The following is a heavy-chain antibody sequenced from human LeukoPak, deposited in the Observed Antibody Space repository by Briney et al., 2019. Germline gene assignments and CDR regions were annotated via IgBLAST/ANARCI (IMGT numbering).Heavy chain of an antibody. J-gene: IGHJ3*02. D-gene: IGHD4-17*01. V-gene: IGHV4-4*07. CDR1: CGSISTYY. CDR2: IYTSGST. Sequence: PTDTLYLTYTLSCGSISTYYWTWIQQPAGKGQDWIGRIYTSGSTNYNPSLKSRVTISVDTSKIQFSLKLSSVTAADTAVYYCARDLTVTTPNTAFDIWGQGTMVTVSS. CDR3: ARDLTVTTPNTAFDI.